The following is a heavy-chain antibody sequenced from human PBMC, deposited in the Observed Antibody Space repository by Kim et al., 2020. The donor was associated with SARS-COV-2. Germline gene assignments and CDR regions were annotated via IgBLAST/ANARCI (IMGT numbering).Heavy chain of an antibody. D-gene: IGHD6-13*01. CDR3: VKGIAAS. V-gene: IGHV3-23*01. CDR1: GFTFSTSA. J-gene: IGHJ5*02. CDR2: IASGGVST. Sequence: GGSLRLSCAASGFTFSTSAMNWVRQAPGKGLEWVSGIASGGVSTKYADSVKGRFTISRDNSKNTLYLQMNSLRVEDTAVYYCVKGIAASLGQGTLDTVSS.